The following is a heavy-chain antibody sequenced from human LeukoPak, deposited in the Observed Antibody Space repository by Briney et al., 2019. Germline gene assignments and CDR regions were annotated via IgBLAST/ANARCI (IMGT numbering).Heavy chain of an antibody. CDR1: GGSISSYY. J-gene: IGHJ3*02. CDR3: ARFQGSWAAFDI. V-gene: IGHV4-59*01. Sequence: SETLSLTCTVSGGSISSYYWSWIRQPPGKGLEWIGYIYYSGSTNYNPSLKSRVTISVDTSKNQFSLKLSSVTAADTAVYYCARFQGSWAAFDIWGQGTMVTVSS. CDR2: IYYSGST. D-gene: IGHD7-27*01.